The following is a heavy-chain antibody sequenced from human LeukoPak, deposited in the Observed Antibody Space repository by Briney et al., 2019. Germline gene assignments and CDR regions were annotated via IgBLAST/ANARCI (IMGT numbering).Heavy chain of an antibody. D-gene: IGHD3-10*01. CDR2: ISSSGDST. V-gene: IGHV3-23*01. CDR3: AKLFYSSGMYHFDY. CDR1: GFTFSSYA. J-gene: IGHJ4*02. Sequence: GGSLRLSCAASGFTFSSYAMSWVRQPPGKGLQWVSTISSSGDSTDSADSVRGRLTISRDNSKNTLYLQMNSLRAEDTAVFYCAKLFYSSGMYHFDYWGQGTLVTVSS.